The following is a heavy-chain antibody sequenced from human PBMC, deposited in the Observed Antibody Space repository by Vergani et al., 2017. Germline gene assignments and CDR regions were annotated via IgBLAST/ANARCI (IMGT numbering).Heavy chain of an antibody. V-gene: IGHV1-2*02. CDR1: GFTFTGYY. Sequence: QVQLVQSGAEVKKPGASVKVSCKTSGFTFTGYYIHWVRQAPGQGLEWMGWVNPNNGDTNYAQKFQGRVTMTRDTSISTAYMELNRLKSDDTATYYCARDTRGGEWSGGYWGQGTLVTVSS. CDR3: ARDTRGGEWSGGY. J-gene: IGHJ4*02. D-gene: IGHD3-16*01. CDR2: VNPNNGDT.